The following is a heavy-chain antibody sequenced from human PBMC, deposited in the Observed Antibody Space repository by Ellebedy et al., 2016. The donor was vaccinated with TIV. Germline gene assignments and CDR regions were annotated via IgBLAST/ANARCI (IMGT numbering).Heavy chain of an antibody. Sequence: GESLKISCATSGFNFSNYAMTWIRQAPGKGLEWISNINTRGSTTYYTDSVKGRFTISRDNSKNTLYLQMNSLRAEDTAIYYCAKSMSSYYYYMDVWGKGTTVTVSS. CDR3: AKSMSSYYYYMDV. V-gene: IGHV3-23*01. D-gene: IGHD6-6*01. CDR2: INTRGSTT. J-gene: IGHJ6*03. CDR1: GFNFSNYA.